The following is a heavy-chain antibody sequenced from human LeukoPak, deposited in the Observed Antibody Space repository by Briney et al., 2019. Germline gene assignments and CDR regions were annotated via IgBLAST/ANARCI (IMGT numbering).Heavy chain of an antibody. D-gene: IGHD6-19*01. CDR2: ITWNSGDI. J-gene: IGHJ6*02. Sequence: GGSLRLSCAASGFTFSSYWMSWVRQAPGKGLEWVSSITWNSGDIGYADSVRGRFTISRDNAKKSLYLLMNSLRAEDTALYYCGKDSGWGQHYSYAMDVWGQGTTVTVSS. V-gene: IGHV3-9*01. CDR3: GKDSGWGQHYSYAMDV. CDR1: GFTFSSYW.